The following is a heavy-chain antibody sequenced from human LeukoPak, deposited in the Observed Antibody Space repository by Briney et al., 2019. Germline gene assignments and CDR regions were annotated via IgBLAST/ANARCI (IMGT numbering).Heavy chain of an antibody. V-gene: IGHV4-4*07. CDR2: IYTSGST. D-gene: IGHD3-10*01. J-gene: IGHJ4*02. CDR3: ARGYVSTYGSGSYLDY. Sequence: PSETLSLTCTVSGGSISSYYWSWIRQPAGKGLEWIGRIYTSGSTNCNPSLKSRVTISVDTSKNQFSLKLSSVTAADTAVYYCARGYVSTYGSGSYLDYWGQGTLVTVSS. CDR1: GGSISSYY.